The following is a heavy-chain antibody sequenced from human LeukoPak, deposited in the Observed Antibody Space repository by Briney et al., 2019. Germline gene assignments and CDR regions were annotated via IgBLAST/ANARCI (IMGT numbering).Heavy chain of an antibody. D-gene: IGHD6-19*01. Sequence: GWSLRLSGAAPGCTCSTYSINWVRQAPGKGLERVSYISGSSTPIYYADSVKGRLTISRDNAKNSLYLQMNSLRDEDTAVYYCASIAVATTWGDYFDYWGQGTLVTVSS. J-gene: IGHJ4*02. V-gene: IGHV3-48*02. CDR3: ASIAVATTWGDYFDY. CDR1: GCTCSTYS. CDR2: ISGSSTPI.